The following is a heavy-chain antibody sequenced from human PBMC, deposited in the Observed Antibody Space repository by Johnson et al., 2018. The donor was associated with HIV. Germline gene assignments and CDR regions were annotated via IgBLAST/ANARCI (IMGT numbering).Heavy chain of an antibody. CDR2: IQYDGSDK. CDR3: AKDGGRWSYSFDV. V-gene: IGHV3-30*02. D-gene: IGHD3-16*01. Sequence: QVQLVESGGGVVQPGGSLRLSCAASGFTFRSNGMHWVRQAPGKGLEWVTFIQYDGSDKSYADSGKGRFTVSRDNSKNTLYLQMNSLRGEDTAMYYCAKDGGRWSYSFDVWGQGTMVSVSS. CDR1: GFTFRSNG. J-gene: IGHJ3*01.